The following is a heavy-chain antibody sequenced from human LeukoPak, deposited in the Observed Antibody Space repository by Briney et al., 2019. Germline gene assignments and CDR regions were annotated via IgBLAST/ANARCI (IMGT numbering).Heavy chain of an antibody. CDR2: IHHSGST. D-gene: IGHD1-26*01. Sequence: SETLSLTCAVSGGSISSGGYSWSWIRQPPGKGLEWIGYIHHSGSTYYNPSLKSRVTISVDRSKNQFSLKLSSVTAADTAVYYCARGSGSYDYYYYGMDVWGQGTTVAVSS. CDR3: ARGSGSYDYYYYGMDV. V-gene: IGHV4-30-2*01. J-gene: IGHJ6*02. CDR1: GGSISSGGYS.